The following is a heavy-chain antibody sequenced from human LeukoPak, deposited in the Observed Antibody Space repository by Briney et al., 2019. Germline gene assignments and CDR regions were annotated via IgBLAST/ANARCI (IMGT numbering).Heavy chain of an antibody. D-gene: IGHD3-22*01. J-gene: IGHJ4*02. CDR2: INPNSGGT. CDR1: GYTFTGYY. V-gene: IGHV1-2*04. Sequence: ASVKVSCKASGYTFTGYYMHWVRQAPGQGLEWMGWINPNSGGTNYAQKFQGWVTMTRDSSISTAYMELSRLRSDDTAVYYCARESDYYYDSSGYFDYWGQGTLVTVSS. CDR3: ARESDYYYDSSGYFDY.